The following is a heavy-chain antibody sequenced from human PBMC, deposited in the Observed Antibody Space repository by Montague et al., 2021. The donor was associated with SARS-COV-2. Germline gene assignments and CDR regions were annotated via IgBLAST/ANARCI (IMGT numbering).Heavy chain of an antibody. CDR3: ARGASDWLLWGYGMDV. V-gene: IGHV3-48*03. CDR2: ISSSGSTI. D-gene: IGHD3/OR15-3a*01. CDR1: GFTSSSYE. Sequence: SLRLSCAASGFTSSSYEMNWVRQAPGKGLKWVSYISSSGSTIYYADSVKGRFTISRDNAKNSLYLQMNSLRVEDTAVYYCARGASDWLLWGYGMDVWGQGTTVTVSS. J-gene: IGHJ6*02.